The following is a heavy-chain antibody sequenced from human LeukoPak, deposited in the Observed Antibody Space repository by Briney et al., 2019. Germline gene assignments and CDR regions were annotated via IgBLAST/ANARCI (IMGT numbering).Heavy chain of an antibody. CDR3: ARARPPLGYYSYYMDV. Sequence: ASVKVSCKDSGYTFTSYGISWVRQAPGQGLEWMGWISAYNGNTNYAQKLQGRVTMTTDTSTSTAYMELRSLRSDDTAVYYCARARPPLGYYSYYMDVGGKGTTVTVSS. CDR1: GYTFTSYG. J-gene: IGHJ6*03. V-gene: IGHV1-18*04. D-gene: IGHD6-6*01. CDR2: ISAYNGNT.